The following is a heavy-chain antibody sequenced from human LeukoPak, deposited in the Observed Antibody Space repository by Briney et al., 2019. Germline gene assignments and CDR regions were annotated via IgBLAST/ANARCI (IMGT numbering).Heavy chain of an antibody. D-gene: IGHD6-19*01. Sequence: GGSLRLSCAASGFAFSSYAMHWVRQAPGKGLEWVALISYDGSSKHYADSVEGRFTISRDNSKNTLYLQMNSLRAEDTAVYYCARVRYLIAVAATDYWGQGTLVTVSS. CDR3: ARVRYLIAVAATDY. CDR2: ISYDGSSK. J-gene: IGHJ4*02. V-gene: IGHV3-30*04. CDR1: GFAFSSYA.